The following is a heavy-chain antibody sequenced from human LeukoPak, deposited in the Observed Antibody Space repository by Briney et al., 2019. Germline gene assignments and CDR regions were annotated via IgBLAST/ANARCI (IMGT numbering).Heavy chain of an antibody. V-gene: IGHV3-33*01. CDR1: GFRFGNYG. J-gene: IGHJ4*02. Sequence: GGSLRLSCAASGFRFGNYGMHWVRQAPGKGLEWVAIIWYDGSDKYYSDSVKGRFTISRDNSKNTLYLQMNSLRAEDTAVYFCARGPRGTSGWYFDYWGQGTLVTVSP. CDR2: IWYDGSDK. D-gene: IGHD6-19*01. CDR3: ARGPRGTSGWYFDY.